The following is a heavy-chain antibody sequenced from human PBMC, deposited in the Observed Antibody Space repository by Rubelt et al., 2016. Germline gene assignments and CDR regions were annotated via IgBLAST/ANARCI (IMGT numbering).Heavy chain of an antibody. J-gene: IGHJ4*02. Sequence: QLQLQESGPGLVKPSETLSLSCTVSGDSLSHSTYYWGRIRQPPGEGLEWVGSIFYSGSTYYRPSLKGRVTISGDTSKTQRSLKRGSVTAADTAVYYCASGTVYFDNWGQGTLVTVSS. CDR1: GDSLSHSTYY. CDR2: IFYSGST. D-gene: IGHD3/OR15-3a*01. CDR3: ASGTVYFDN. V-gene: IGHV4-39*07.